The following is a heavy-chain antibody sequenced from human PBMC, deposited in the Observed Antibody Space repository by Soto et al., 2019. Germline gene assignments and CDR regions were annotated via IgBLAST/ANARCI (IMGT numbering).Heavy chain of an antibody. CDR2: ISYSGGS. Sequence: QLQLQESGPGLVKPSETLSLTCTVSGGSISSRGSMSGRSFYWGWMRQPPGKGLEWIASISYSGGSFYNSSLKSRPTISVDTSKNQFSLSLRSVTAADTAVYYCASHRTFWPFDYWGQGTVVTVSS. J-gene: IGHJ4*02. CDR3: ASHRTFWPFDY. D-gene: IGHD2-8*01. CDR1: GGSISSRGSMSGRSFY. V-gene: IGHV4-39*01.